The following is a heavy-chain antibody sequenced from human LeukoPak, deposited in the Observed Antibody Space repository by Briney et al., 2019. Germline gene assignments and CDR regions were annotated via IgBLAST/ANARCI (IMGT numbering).Heavy chain of an antibody. D-gene: IGHD6-19*01. V-gene: IGHV3-48*03. J-gene: IGHJ4*02. Sequence: GGSLRLSCAASGFSFSSYEMNWVRQAPGKGLEWVSYISSGGTTLYYADSVKGRFTISRDNVKNSLYLQMNSLSAVDTGVYYCARVKGSGWYEVDYWGQGTLVTVSS. CDR2: ISSGGTTL. CDR1: GFSFSSYE. CDR3: ARVKGSGWYEVDY.